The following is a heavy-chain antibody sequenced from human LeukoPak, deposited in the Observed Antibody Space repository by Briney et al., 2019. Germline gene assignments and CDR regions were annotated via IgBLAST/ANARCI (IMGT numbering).Heavy chain of an antibody. D-gene: IGHD1-1*01. CDR3: ARQDGNSKYYFDY. CDR2: IYPGDSDT. V-gene: IGHV5-51*01. Sequence: GESLKISCKGSGYSFTYYWIGWVRQMPGKGLEWMGIIYPGDSDTRYRPSFQGQVTISVDKSISTAYLQWSTLKASDTAMYYCARQDGNSKYYFDYWGQGTLVTVSS. CDR1: GYSFTYYW. J-gene: IGHJ4*02.